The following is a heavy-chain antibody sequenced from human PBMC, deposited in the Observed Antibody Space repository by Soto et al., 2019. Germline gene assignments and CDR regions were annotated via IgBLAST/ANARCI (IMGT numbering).Heavy chain of an antibody. D-gene: IGHD6-19*01. CDR1: GVTFSSYS. J-gene: IGHJ6*02. CDR2: ISSSSSSI. Sequence: EVQLVESGGGLVQPGGSLRLSCTASGVTFSSYSMVWVRQAPGKGLEWVSYISSSSSSIYYADSVKGRFSTSRDNAKNSTSLQMNILRVEDTGVYYCARELGFDAVARMDVWGHGTTVTVSS. CDR3: ARELGFDAVARMDV. V-gene: IGHV3-48*01.